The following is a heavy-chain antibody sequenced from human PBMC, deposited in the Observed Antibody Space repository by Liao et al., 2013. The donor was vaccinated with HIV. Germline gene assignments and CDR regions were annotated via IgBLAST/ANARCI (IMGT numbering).Heavy chain of an antibody. Sequence: QLQLQESGPGLVKPSETLSPTCTVSGDSISSSNYYWGWIRQPPGKGLEWIANIYYTGSTYYNPPLKSRVTISLDTSKNQFSLRLTSVTAADTAVYFCATYRAEAASFDSWAQGTLVTVSS. J-gene: IGHJ4*02. D-gene: IGHD6-19*01. CDR3: ATYRAEAASFDS. CDR1: GDSISSSNYY. CDR2: IYYTGST. V-gene: IGHV4-39*07.